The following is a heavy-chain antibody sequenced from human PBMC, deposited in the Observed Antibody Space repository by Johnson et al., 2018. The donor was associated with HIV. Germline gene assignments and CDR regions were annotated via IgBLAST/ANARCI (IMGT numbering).Heavy chain of an antibody. CDR3: ALSYSLDAFDI. CDR2: TKNKANSYTT. Sequence: VQLVESGGGSVQPGGSLRLSCAASGFTFSSYWMHWVRQAAGKGLEWVGRTKNKANSYTTEYAASVKGRFTISRDDSKNSLYLQMNSLKTEDTAVYYCALSYSLDAFDIWGQGTMVTVSS. V-gene: IGHV3-72*01. D-gene: IGHD2-21*01. CDR1: GFTFSSYW. J-gene: IGHJ3*02.